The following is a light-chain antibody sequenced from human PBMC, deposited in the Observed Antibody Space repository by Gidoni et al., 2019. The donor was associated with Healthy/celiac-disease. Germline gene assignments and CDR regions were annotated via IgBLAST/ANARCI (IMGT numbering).Light chain of an antibody. CDR2: GAS. CDR1: QSVSSSY. Sequence: EIVLTQSPGTLSLSPGERATLSCRASQSVSSSYLACYQQKPGQAPSLLIYGASSRATGIPDRFSGSGSGTDFTLTISRLEPEDFAVYYCQQYGSSPQTFGQGTKVEIK. V-gene: IGKV3-20*01. J-gene: IGKJ1*01. CDR3: QQYGSSPQT.